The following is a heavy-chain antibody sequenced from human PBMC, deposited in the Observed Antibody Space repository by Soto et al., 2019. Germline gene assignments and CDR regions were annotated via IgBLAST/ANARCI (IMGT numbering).Heavy chain of an antibody. CDR2: IYPGDSDT. J-gene: IGHJ6*02. D-gene: IGHD2-2*01. V-gene: IGHV5-51*01. Sequence: PGESLKISCKGSGYSFTSYWIGWVRQMPGKGLEWMGIIYPGDSDTRYSPSFQGQVTISADKSISTAYLQWSSLKASDTAMYYCARLFPVVVPAPGIYYYYYGMDVWGQGTTVTVSS. CDR3: ARLFPVVVPAPGIYYYYYGMDV. CDR1: GYSFTSYW.